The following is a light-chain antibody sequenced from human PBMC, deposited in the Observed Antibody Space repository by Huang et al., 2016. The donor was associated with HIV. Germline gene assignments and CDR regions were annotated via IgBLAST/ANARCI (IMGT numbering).Light chain of an antibody. Sequence: DTVMTQTPATLSVSPGARATHSCRASQLVGSKLAWFQQKTGPAPSLLLHGASTRATVIPARFSGIWSGTEFPLTISSLQSEDFAVYYCQQYNNWPYTFGQGTKLEIK. CDR2: GAS. V-gene: IGKV3-15*01. CDR1: QLVGSK. CDR3: QQYNNWPYT. J-gene: IGKJ2*01.